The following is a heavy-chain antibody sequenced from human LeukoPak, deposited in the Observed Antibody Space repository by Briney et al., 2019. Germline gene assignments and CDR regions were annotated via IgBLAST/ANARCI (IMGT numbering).Heavy chain of an antibody. CDR1: GFTFSSYA. CDR3: ASSWIQLWFGDY. V-gene: IGHV3-23*01. Sequence: PGGSLRLSCAASGFTFSSYAMSWVRQAPGKGLEWVSAISGSGGSTYYADSVKGRFTTSRDNSKNTLYLQMNSLRAEDTAVYYCASSWIQLWFGDYWGQGTLVTVSS. D-gene: IGHD5-18*01. J-gene: IGHJ4*02. CDR2: ISGSGGST.